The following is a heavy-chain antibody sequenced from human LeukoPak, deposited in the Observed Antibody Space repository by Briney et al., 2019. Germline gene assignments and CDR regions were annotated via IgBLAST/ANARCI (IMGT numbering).Heavy chain of an antibody. CDR3: ARAEYSSSSDWFDP. CDR2: IWYDGSNK. Sequence: PGGSLRLSCAASGFTFSSYGMHWVRQAPGKGLEWVAVIWYDGSNKYYADSVKGRFTISRDNSKNTLYLQMNSLRDEDTAVYYCARAEYSSSSDWFDPWGQGTLVTVSS. J-gene: IGHJ5*02. D-gene: IGHD6-6*01. CDR1: GFTFSSYG. V-gene: IGHV3-33*01.